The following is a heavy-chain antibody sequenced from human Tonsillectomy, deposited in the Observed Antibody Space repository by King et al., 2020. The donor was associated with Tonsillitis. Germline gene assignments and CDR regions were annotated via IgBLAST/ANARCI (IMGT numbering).Heavy chain of an antibody. Sequence: QLQESGPGLVKPSETLSLTCAVSGYSISSGYYWGWTRQPPGKGLEWIGSIYHSGSTFHNPSLKSRVTISVDTSKNQFSLKLTSVTAADTAVYYCARVSGTTVTASGMDVWGQGTTVTVSS. V-gene: IGHV4-38-2*01. D-gene: IGHD4-17*01. CDR2: IYHSGST. CDR3: ARVSGTTVTASGMDV. J-gene: IGHJ6*02. CDR1: GYSISSGYY.